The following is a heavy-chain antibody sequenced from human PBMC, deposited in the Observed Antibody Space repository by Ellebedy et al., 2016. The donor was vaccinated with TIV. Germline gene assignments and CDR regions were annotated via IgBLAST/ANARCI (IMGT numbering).Heavy chain of an antibody. CDR1: GGSFSGYY. D-gene: IGHD5-18*01. CDR3: ARGGGGYSYGD. V-gene: IGHV4-34*01. Sequence: SETLSLXXAVYGGSFSGYYWSWIRQPPGKGLEWIGEINHSGSTNYNPSLKSRVTISVDTSKNQFSLKLSSVTAADTAVYYCARGGGGYSYGDWGQGTLVTVSS. J-gene: IGHJ4*02. CDR2: INHSGST.